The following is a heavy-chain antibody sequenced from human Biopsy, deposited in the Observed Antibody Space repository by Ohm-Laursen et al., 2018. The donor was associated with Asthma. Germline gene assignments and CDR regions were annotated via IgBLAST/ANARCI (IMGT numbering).Heavy chain of an antibody. CDR1: GFTFSSYG. Sequence: SLRLSCAASGFTFSSYGMHWVRQAPGKGLEWVAVISYDGSNKYYADSVKGRFTISRDNSKNTLYLQMTSLRAGDTAVYYCASQSSGPDFWSGYYYFDYWGQGTLVTVSS. CDR3: ASQSSGPDFWSGYYYFDY. D-gene: IGHD3-3*01. J-gene: IGHJ4*02. V-gene: IGHV3-30*03. CDR2: ISYDGSNK.